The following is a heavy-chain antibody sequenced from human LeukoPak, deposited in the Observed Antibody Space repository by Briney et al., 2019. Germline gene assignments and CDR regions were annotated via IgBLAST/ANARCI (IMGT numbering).Heavy chain of an antibody. CDR3: AREDCTIGAVCSSLLDH. CDR1: GLTFSSDW. Sequence: PGGSLRLSCAASGLTFSSDWMHWVRQVPGKGLVWASRINSDASTINYADSVKGRFTISRDNAKNTLYLQMNNLRAEDTAVYYCAREDCTIGAVCSSLLDHWGRGTLVTVSS. CDR2: INSDASTI. J-gene: IGHJ4*02. D-gene: IGHD2-8*01. V-gene: IGHV3-74*01.